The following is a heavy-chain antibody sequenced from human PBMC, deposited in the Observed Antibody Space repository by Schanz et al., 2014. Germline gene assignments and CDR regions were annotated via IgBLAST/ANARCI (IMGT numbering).Heavy chain of an antibody. J-gene: IGHJ5*02. D-gene: IGHD3-9*01. Sequence: EVQLVESGGDLVQPGGSLRLSCSASGFTFSTFAMHWVRQAPGKGLEWVSTIGTSGGTNYAESVKGRFTISRDNAKNTLYLQMSSLRADDTAVYYCAKAADWPVTRFDPWGQGTLVTVSS. CDR3: AKAADWPVTRFDP. CDR1: GFTFSTFA. CDR2: IGTSGGT. V-gene: IGHV3-23*04.